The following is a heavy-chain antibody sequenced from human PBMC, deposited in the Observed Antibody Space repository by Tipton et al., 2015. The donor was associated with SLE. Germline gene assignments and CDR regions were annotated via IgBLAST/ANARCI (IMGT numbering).Heavy chain of an antibody. CDR1: GGSVSSFY. CDR3: ARMYVSGAIDY. CDR2: ISNGGTT. Sequence: TLSLTCSVSGGSVSSFYWIWVRQPPGKGLEWIAYISNGGTTNPNPSLKSRVAFSLDPPKNQFSLSLSSAPAADTAVYYCARMYVSGAIDYWGQGTLASVSS. V-gene: IGHV4-4*09. D-gene: IGHD3-16*01. J-gene: IGHJ4*02.